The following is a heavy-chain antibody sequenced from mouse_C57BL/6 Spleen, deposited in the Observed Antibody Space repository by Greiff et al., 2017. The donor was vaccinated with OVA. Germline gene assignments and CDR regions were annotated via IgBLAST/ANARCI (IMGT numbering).Heavy chain of an antibody. CDR2: IDPSDSET. J-gene: IGHJ1*03. D-gene: IGHD2-4*01. CDR1: GYTFTSYW. CDR3: ARGGFYYDYDLWYFDV. V-gene: IGHV1-52*01. Sequence: QVQLKQPGAELVRPGSSVKLSCKASGYTFTSYWMHWVKQRPIQGLEWIGNIDPSDSETHYNQKFKDKATLTVDKSSSTAYMQLSSLTSEDSAVYYCARGGFYYDYDLWYFDVWGTGTTVTVSS.